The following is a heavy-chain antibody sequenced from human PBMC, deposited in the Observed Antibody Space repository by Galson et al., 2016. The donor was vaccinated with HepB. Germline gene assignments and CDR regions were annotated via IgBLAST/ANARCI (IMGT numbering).Heavy chain of an antibody. CDR2: INQDGSVE. Sequence: SLRLSCAASGFSLRNHWMSWVRQAPGKGLEWVANINQDGSVEKYVDSVKGRFTIFKDNAKNSPYLQLNSLSAEDTAIFYCARIAADGSTFDYCGQGTLVTVSS. V-gene: IGHV3-7*03. D-gene: IGHD6-13*01. CDR1: GFSLRNHW. J-gene: IGHJ4*02. CDR3: ARIAADGSTFDY.